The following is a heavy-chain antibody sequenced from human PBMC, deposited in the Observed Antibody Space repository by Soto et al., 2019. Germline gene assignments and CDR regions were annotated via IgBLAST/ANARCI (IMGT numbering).Heavy chain of an antibody. Sequence: QVQLVQSGAEVKKPGASVKVSCKASGYTFTTYGMSWVRQAPGQGLDWMGWISTYNGNTKYAERLQGRVNMTTDTTTSTAYKELRSLRSDDTAVYYCARGPTDYYDNSGNYFLDYCGQGTLVAVSS. CDR1: GYTFTTYG. CDR2: ISTYNGNT. V-gene: IGHV1-18*01. D-gene: IGHD3-22*01. J-gene: IGHJ4*02. CDR3: ARGPTDYYDNSGNYFLDY.